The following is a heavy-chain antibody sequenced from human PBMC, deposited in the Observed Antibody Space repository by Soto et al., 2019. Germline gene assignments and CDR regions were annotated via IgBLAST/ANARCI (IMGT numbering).Heavy chain of an antibody. J-gene: IGHJ6*02. CDR2: ISVYSGDT. Sequence: QVELVQSGAELKKPGASVKVSCEASGYTFTSYGVSWVRQAREQGLEWMGWISVYSGDTNYARKLQGRVTMTRDIYTRAVYMELRSLTSDDTAVYYCARDSWGLAVPDYHYYAMDVWGQGTTVTVSS. D-gene: IGHD6-19*01. V-gene: IGHV1-18*04. CDR3: ARDSWGLAVPDYHYYAMDV. CDR1: GYTFTSYG.